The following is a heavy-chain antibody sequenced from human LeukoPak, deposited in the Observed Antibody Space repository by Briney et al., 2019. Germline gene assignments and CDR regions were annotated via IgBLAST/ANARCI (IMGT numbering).Heavy chain of an antibody. CDR2: ISTSEST. CDR1: LGSISTYY. CDR3: ARRRTTGTTGYFDY. J-gene: IGHJ4*02. Sequence: SETLSLTCTISLGSISTYYWSWIRQPPGKGQEWIGYISTSESTNYNPSLKSRITISVDTSKNQFSLNLSSVTAADTAVYYCARRRTTGTTGYFDYWGQGTLVTVSS. D-gene: IGHD1-1*01. V-gene: IGHV4-4*09.